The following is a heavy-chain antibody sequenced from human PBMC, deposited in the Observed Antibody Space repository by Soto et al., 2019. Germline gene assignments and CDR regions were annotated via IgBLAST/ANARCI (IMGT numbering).Heavy chain of an antibody. V-gene: IGHV4-61*08. CDR2: IYYSGST. J-gene: IGHJ2*01. Sequence: SETRSLTCTVSGGSIGSGDYYWSWIRQPPGKGLEWIGYIYYSGSTNYNPSLKSRVTISVDTSKNQFSLKLSSVTAADTAVYYCARFNWYFDLWGRGTLVTVSS. CDR1: GGSIGSGDYY. CDR3: ARFNWYFDL.